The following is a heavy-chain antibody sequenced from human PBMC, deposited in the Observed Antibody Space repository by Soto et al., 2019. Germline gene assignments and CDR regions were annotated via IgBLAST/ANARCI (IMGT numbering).Heavy chain of an antibody. J-gene: IGHJ4*02. CDR1: GYSFISYG. CDR3: ATDYMRGADY. CDR2: INGDDGKT. Sequence: QIQLVQSGAEVKKPGASVKVSCKTSGYSFISYGIHWVRQAPGQRLEWMGWINGDDGKTNYSPRFQGRVTLIRDTSAGTSYMELSSLTSEDTAVYYFATDYMRGADYWGQGTLVTVSS. D-gene: IGHD5-12*01. V-gene: IGHV1-3*01.